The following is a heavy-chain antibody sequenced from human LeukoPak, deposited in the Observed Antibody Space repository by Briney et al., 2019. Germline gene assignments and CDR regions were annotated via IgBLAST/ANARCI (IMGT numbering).Heavy chain of an antibody. CDR1: GFTFSSYS. D-gene: IGHD3-9*01. V-gene: IGHV3-21*01. Sequence: GGSLRLSCAASGFTFSSYSMNWVRQAPGKGLEWASSISSSSSYIYYADSVKGRFTISRDNAKNSLYLQMNSLRAEDTAVYYCATLTGYYNVAVDYWGQGTLVTVSS. J-gene: IGHJ4*02. CDR2: ISSSSSYI. CDR3: ATLTGYYNVAVDY.